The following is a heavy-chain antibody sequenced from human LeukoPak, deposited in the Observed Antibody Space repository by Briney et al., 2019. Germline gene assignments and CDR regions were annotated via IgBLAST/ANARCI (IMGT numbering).Heavy chain of an antibody. V-gene: IGHV3-23*01. D-gene: IGHD2-2*01. Sequence: LAGGSLRLSCVASGFTFSTYDMTWVRQAPGKGLEWVSGISGSGRTTNYADSVKGRFTISRDNSKNTLFLQMNNLRAEDTAVYYCAKDRDCSSTSCYVPFDSWGQGTLVTVSS. J-gene: IGHJ4*02. CDR1: GFTFSTYD. CDR2: ISGSGRTT. CDR3: AKDRDCSSTSCYVPFDS.